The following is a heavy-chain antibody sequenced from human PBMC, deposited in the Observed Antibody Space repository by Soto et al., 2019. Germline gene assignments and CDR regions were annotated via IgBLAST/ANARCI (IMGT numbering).Heavy chain of an antibody. V-gene: IGHV4-61*01. CDR1: GGSVSSGSYY. D-gene: IGHD3-22*01. J-gene: IGHJ4*02. CDR3: ARGGLGSSGYDY. Sequence: SETLSLTCTVSGGSVSSGSYYWSWIRQPPGKGLEWIGYIYYSGSTNYNPSLKSRVTISVDTSKNQFSLKLSSVTAADTAVYYCARGGLGSSGYDYWGQGTLVTVSS. CDR2: IYYSGST.